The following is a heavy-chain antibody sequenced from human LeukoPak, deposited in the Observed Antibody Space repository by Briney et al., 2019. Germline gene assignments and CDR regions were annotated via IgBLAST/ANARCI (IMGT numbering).Heavy chain of an antibody. D-gene: IGHD2-15*01. J-gene: IGHJ4*02. CDR2: LSGSGGST. CDR1: GFTFSSYA. Sequence: PGGSLRLSCAASGFTFSSYAMNWVRQAPGKGLEWVSTLSGSGGSTYYADSVKGRFTVSRDNSKNTMYLQMNSLRAEDTALYYCAKGHCSGGSCSIVPDYWGQGTLVTVSS. CDR3: AKGHCSGGSCSIVPDY. V-gene: IGHV3-23*01.